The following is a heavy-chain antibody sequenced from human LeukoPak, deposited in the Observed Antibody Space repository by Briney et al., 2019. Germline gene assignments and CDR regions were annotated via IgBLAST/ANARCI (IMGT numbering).Heavy chain of an antibody. CDR3: ARDLWYYDSSGYSKYYFDY. J-gene: IGHJ4*02. D-gene: IGHD3-22*01. CDR1: GGTFISYA. Sequence: SVKVSCKASGGTFISYAISWVRQAPGQGLEWMGGIIPIFGTANYAQKFQGRVTITTDESTSTAYMELSSLRSEDTAVYYCARDLWYYDSSGYSKYYFDYWGQGTLVTVSS. CDR2: IIPIFGTA. V-gene: IGHV1-69*05.